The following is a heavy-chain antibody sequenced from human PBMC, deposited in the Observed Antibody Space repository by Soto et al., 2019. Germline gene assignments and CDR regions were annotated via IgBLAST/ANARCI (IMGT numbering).Heavy chain of an antibody. V-gene: IGHV3-30*18. CDR3: EKDFNVSGSHYGTLNYAYGMDV. D-gene: IGHD3-10*01. J-gene: IGHJ6*02. CDR2: IYYDGYIK. Sequence: QVQLVESGGGVVQPGRSLRLSCAASGFTFSTYGMQWVRQAPGKGLEWVAVIYYDGYIKYYVDAVKGRFTVARDNSKKTLFLEMKILRVEDTAVYFCEKDFNVSGSHYGTLNYAYGMDVWGQGTTVTV. CDR1: GFTFSTYG.